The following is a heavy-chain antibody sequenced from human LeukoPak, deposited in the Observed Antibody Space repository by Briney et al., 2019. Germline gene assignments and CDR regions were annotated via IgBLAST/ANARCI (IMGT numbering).Heavy chain of an antibody. D-gene: IGHD5-24*01. V-gene: IGHV3-23*01. CDR2: IGDSGRST. Sequence: GGSLRLSCAVSGFTFSSYAMTWVRQAPGKGLEWVSSIGDSGRSTNYADSVKGRFTISRDNSKNTLYLQMNSLRADDTGVYYCTRRDGYRSSDNWGQGALVTVSS. CDR1: GFTFSSYA. J-gene: IGHJ4*02. CDR3: TRRDGYRSSDN.